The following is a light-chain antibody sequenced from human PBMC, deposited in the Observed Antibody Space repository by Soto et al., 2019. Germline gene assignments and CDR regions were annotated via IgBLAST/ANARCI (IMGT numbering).Light chain of an antibody. Sequence: EIVLTQSPGTLSLSPGERATLSCRAIQSVSSSYLAWYHQKPGQAPRLLIFGASSRATGIPDRFSGSGSGTDFTLTISSLQADDFAVYYCQQRSNWPPWTFGQGTKVDIK. CDR2: GAS. CDR1: QSVSSSY. V-gene: IGKV3D-20*02. J-gene: IGKJ1*01. CDR3: QQRSNWPPWT.